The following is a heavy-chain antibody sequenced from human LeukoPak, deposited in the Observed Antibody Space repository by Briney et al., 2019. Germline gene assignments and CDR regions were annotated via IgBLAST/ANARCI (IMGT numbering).Heavy chain of an antibody. CDR3: ARERPDNWFDP. V-gene: IGHV1-46*01. J-gene: IGHJ5*02. Sequence: GASVKVSCKASGYTFTSYYMHWVRQAPGQGLEWMGIINPSGGSTGYAQKFQGRVTMTRDTPTSTVYMELSSLRSEDTAVYYCARERPDNWFDPWGQGTLVTVSS. CDR1: GYTFTSYY. CDR2: INPSGGST.